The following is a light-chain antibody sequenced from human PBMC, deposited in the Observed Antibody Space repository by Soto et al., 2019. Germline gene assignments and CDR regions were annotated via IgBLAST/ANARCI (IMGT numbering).Light chain of an antibody. CDR2: EVS. CDR1: SSDVGGYNY. Sequence: QSALTQPASVSGSPGQSITISCTGTSSDVGGYNYVSWYRQHPGKAPKLMIYEVSNRPSGVTNRFSGSKSGNTASLTISGLQAEDEADYYCSSFTSSSTEAFGGGTKVTVL. J-gene: IGLJ3*02. CDR3: SSFTSSSTEA. V-gene: IGLV2-14*01.